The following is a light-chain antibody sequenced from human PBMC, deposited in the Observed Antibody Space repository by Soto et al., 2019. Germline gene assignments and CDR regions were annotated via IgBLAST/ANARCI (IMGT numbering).Light chain of an antibody. Sequence: DIQMTQSPSSLSASVGDRVTITCRAGQSISSYLNWYQQKPGKAPKLLIYAAYSLQSGVPSRFSGSGSGTDFTLAISSLQAEDFATYYSQQSYSAPQYTFGQGTKLEIK. J-gene: IGKJ2*01. CDR3: QQSYSAPQYT. CDR2: AAY. CDR1: QSISSY. V-gene: IGKV1-39*01.